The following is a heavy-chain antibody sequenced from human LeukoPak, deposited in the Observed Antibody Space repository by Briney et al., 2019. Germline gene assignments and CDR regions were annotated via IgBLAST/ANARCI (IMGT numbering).Heavy chain of an antibody. J-gene: IGHJ4*02. CDR3: AKVLRFLEWLPDY. Sequence: GGSLRLSCAASGFTFSSYAMSWVRQAPGKGLEWVSAISGSGGSTYYADSVKGRFTISRDNSKNTLYLQMNRLRAEDTAVYYCAKVLRFLEWLPDYWGQGTLVTVSS. V-gene: IGHV3-23*01. D-gene: IGHD3-3*01. CDR1: GFTFSSYA. CDR2: ISGSGGST.